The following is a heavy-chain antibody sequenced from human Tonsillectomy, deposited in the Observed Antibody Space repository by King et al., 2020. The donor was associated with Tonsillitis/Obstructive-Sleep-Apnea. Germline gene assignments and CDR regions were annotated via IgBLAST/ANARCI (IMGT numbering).Heavy chain of an antibody. CDR3: ARDGRADYDFWSGYSLYYYYYMDV. Sequence: QLQESGPGLVKPSETLSLTCTVSGGSIGSYYWSWIRQPPGKGLEWIGYIYYSGSTNYNPSLKSRVTISVDTSKNQFSLKLSSVTAADTAVYYCARDGRADYDFWSGYSLYYYYYMDVWGKGTTVTVSS. V-gene: IGHV4-59*01. J-gene: IGHJ6*03. CDR1: GGSIGSYY. CDR2: IYYSGST. D-gene: IGHD3-3*01.